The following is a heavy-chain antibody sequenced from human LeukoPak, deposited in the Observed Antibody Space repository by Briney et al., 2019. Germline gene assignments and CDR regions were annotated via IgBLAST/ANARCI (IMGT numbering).Heavy chain of an antibody. CDR2: INHSGST. V-gene: IGHV4-34*01. J-gene: IGHJ4*02. CDR1: GGSFSGYY. CDR3: AREFFSYSSSWYFDY. Sequence: SETLSLTCAVYGGSFSGYYWSWIRQPPGKGLEWIGEINHSGSTNYNPSLKSRVTISVDTSKNQFSLKLSSVTAADTAVYYCAREFFSYSSSWYFDYRGQGTLVTVSS. D-gene: IGHD6-13*01.